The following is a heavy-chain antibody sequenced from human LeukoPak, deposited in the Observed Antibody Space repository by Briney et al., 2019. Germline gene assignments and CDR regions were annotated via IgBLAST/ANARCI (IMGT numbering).Heavy chain of an antibody. J-gene: IGHJ4*02. CDR1: GYTFTGYY. Sequence: EASVTVSCKASGYTFTGYYMHWVRQAPGQGLEWMGWINPNSGGTNYAQKFQGRVTMTRDTSISTAYMELSRLRSDDTAVYYCARELFTVTTMGESGYWGQGTLVTVSS. CDR3: ARELFTVTTMGESGY. V-gene: IGHV1-2*02. D-gene: IGHD4-17*01. CDR2: INPNSGGT.